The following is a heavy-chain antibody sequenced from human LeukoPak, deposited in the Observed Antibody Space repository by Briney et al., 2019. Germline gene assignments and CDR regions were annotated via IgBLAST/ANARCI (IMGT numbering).Heavy chain of an antibody. D-gene: IGHD5-12*01. V-gene: IGHV3-48*03. Sequence: PGGSLRLSCVASGFTFSRFEMNWVRQAPGKGLEWISHISTGTYIAYTDSVKGRFTISRDNAKNSLYLQMNSLRAEDTAVYYCARDPLVATIEGGYNWFDPWGQGTLVTVSS. CDR2: ISTGTYI. J-gene: IGHJ5*02. CDR1: GFTFSRFE. CDR3: ARDPLVATIEGGYNWFDP.